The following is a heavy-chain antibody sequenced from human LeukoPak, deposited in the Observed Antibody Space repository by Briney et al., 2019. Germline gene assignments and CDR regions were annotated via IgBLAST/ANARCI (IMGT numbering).Heavy chain of an antibody. J-gene: IGHJ4*02. D-gene: IGHD3-10*01. V-gene: IGHV3-11*06. CDR1: GFSFRDYY. CDR2: ISNSGTDT. CDR3: ARGSGTGPLLWFGEFHFDY. Sequence: GGSLRLSCEGSGFSFRDYYMSWIRQTPGKGLEWVSYISNSGTDTNYADSVKGRFTISRDNAKNSLYLQMNSLRAEDTAVYYCARGSGTGPLLWFGEFHFDYWGQGTLVTVSS.